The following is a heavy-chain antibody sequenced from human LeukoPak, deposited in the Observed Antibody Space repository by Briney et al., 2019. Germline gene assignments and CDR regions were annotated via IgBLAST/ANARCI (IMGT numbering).Heavy chain of an antibody. J-gene: IGHJ4*02. V-gene: IGHV3-48*01. CDR1: RFTFSSYS. CDR2: ISSSSSTI. CDR3: IVLAVTATLGFDY. D-gene: IGHD6-19*01. Sequence: PGGSLRLSCAASRFTFSSYSMNWVRQAPGKGLEWVSYISSSSSTIYYADSVKGRFTISRDNAKNSLYLQMNSLRAEDTAVYYCIVLAVTATLGFDYWGQGTLVTVSS.